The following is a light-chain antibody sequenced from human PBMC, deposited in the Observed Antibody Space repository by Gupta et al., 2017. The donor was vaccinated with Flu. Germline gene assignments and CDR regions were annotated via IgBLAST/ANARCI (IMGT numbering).Light chain of an antibody. Sequence: VAPGGPASISCRSSLSRRKNNGDNYLAWYLQRPGQSPQLLIYVGSHRASGVPDRFSGSGSGTDFTLKISIVEAEDVGIYYCRQGKQTPLTFGQGTKVEIK. CDR1: LSRRKNNGDNY. CDR3: RQGKQTPLT. CDR2: VGS. J-gene: IGKJ1*01. V-gene: IGKV2-28*01.